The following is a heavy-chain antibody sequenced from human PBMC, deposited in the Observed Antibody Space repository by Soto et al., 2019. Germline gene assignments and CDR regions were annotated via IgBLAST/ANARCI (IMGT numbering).Heavy chain of an antibody. Sequence: GGSLRLSXAGSGFIFSDYAMHWVRQAPGKGLEWVALISYDGGNKYYADSVKGRFTISRDNSKNTVFLQMDSLRRDDTAVYYCARQASIITVTFSNWFDPWGQGTRVTSPQ. CDR1: GFIFSDYA. V-gene: IGHV3-30-3*01. J-gene: IGHJ5*02. CDR2: ISYDGGNK. D-gene: IGHD3-10*01. CDR3: ARQASIITVTFSNWFDP.